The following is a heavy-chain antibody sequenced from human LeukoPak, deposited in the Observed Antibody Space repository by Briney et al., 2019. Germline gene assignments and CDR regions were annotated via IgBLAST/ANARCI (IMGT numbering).Heavy chain of an antibody. CDR1: GFTFSGCG. Sequence: PGGSLRLSCAASGFTFSGCGMHWVRQAPGKGLEWVADISLDGSHKYYADSVKGRFTISRDNSKNTLYLQMNSLRAEDTAVYYCARDSPPYLDVPGYWGQGTLVTVSS. D-gene: IGHD1-1*01. CDR2: ISLDGSHK. V-gene: IGHV3-30*03. J-gene: IGHJ1*01. CDR3: ARDSPPYLDVPGY.